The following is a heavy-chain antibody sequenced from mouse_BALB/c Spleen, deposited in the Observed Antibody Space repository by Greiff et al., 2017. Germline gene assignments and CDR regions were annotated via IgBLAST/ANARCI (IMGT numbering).Heavy chain of an antibody. CDR3: ASPYYGNHGGLAY. J-gene: IGHJ3*01. D-gene: IGHD2-10*01. CDR2: IWAGGST. Sequence: VKLMESGPGLVAPSQSLSITCTVSGFSLTSYGVHWVRQPPGKGLEWLGVIWAGGSTNYNSALMSRLSISKDNSKSQVFLKMNSLQTDDTAMYYCASPYYGNHGGLAYWGQGTLVTVSA. CDR1: GFSLTSYG. V-gene: IGHV2-9*02.